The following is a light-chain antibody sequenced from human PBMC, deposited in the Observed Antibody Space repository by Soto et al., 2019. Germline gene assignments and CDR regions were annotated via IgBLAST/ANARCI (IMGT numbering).Light chain of an antibody. CDR2: NTN. CDR3: VLYMGSGISV. Sequence: VVTQEPSFSVSPGGTVTLTCGLSSGSVSTSYYPSWYQQTPGQAPRTLIYNTNTRSSGVPDRFSGSILGNKAALTITGAQADDESDYYCVLYMGSGISVFGGGTKLTVL. V-gene: IGLV8-61*01. CDR1: SGSVSTSYY. J-gene: IGLJ2*01.